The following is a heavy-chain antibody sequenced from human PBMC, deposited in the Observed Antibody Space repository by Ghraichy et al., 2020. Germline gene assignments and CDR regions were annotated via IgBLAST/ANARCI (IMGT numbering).Heavy chain of an antibody. CDR3: AKDKTVAGSWGWFDP. D-gene: IGHD6-19*01. J-gene: IGHJ5*02. Sequence: GGSLRLSCAASGFSFSSYGMSWVRQAPGKGLEWVSAVSGSGLSTYYADSVKGRFIISRDNSKDTLYLQMNSLRAEDTAVYYCAKDKTVAGSWGWFDPWGQGALVTVSS. CDR1: GFSFSSYG. V-gene: IGHV3-23*01. CDR2: VSGSGLST.